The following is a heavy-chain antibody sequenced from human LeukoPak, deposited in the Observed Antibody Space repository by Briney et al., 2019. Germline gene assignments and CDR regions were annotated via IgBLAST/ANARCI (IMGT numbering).Heavy chain of an antibody. J-gene: IGHJ4*02. V-gene: IGHV3-30*18. Sequence: PGGSLRLSCAASGFTFSSYGMRWVRQAPGKGLEWVAVISYDGSGKYYADPVKGRFTISRDNSKNTLYLQMNSLRAEDTAVYYCAKWAYSDLDYWGQGTLVTVSS. D-gene: IGHD1-26*01. CDR1: GFTFSSYG. CDR2: ISYDGSGK. CDR3: AKWAYSDLDY.